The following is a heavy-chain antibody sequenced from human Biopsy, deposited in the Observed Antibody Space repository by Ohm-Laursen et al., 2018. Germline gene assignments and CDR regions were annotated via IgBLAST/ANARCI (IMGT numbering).Heavy chain of an antibody. CDR1: GFTFKNYA. CDR3: ARHGDNDYSNFDS. CDR2: ISTSGSST. Sequence: SLRLSCAASGFTFKNYAMNWVRQPPGKGLEWVSSISTSGSSTNYADSVKGRFTMSRDNAEKSLYLQMNSLGVEDTAVYYCARHGDNDYSNFDSWGQGALVTVSS. D-gene: IGHD4-11*01. J-gene: IGHJ4*02. V-gene: IGHV3-21*01.